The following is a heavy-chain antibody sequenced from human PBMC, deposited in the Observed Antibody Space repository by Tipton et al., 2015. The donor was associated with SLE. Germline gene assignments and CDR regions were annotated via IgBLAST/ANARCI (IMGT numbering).Heavy chain of an antibody. J-gene: IGHJ4*02. CDR2: IYTSGST. CDR3: ARSEVVSALPDY. V-gene: IGHV4-61*02. Sequence: TLSLTCTVSGGSISSGSYYWSWIRQPAGKGLEWIGRIYTSGSTNYNPSLKSRVTMSVDTSKNQFSLRVTYVTAADTAVYFCARSEVVSALPDYWGQGTLVTVSS. CDR1: GGSISSGSYY. D-gene: IGHD2-21*01.